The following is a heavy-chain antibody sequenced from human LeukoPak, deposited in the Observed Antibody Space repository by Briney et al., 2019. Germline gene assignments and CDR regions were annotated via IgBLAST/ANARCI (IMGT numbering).Heavy chain of an antibody. CDR1: GYTFTGYY. J-gene: IGHJ4*02. Sequence: ASVKVSCKASGYTFTGYYMHWLRQAPGQGLEWMGWINPNSGGANYAQKFQGRVTMTRDTSISTAYMELSRLRSDDTAVYYCARAAHIVVVPAAPGRYWGQGTLVTVSS. D-gene: IGHD2-2*01. V-gene: IGHV1-2*02. CDR2: INPNSGGA. CDR3: ARAAHIVVVPAAPGRY.